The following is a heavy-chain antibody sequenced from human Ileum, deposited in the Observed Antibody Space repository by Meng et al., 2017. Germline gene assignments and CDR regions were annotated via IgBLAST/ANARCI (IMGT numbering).Heavy chain of an antibody. CDR2: IDPGDSDT. CDR1: GYSFSNYW. V-gene: IGHV5-51*01. Sequence: GESLKISCKASGYSFSNYWIAWVRQMPGKGLEWMGIIDPGDSDTRYSPSFQGQVTISADKSVSAAYLQWSSLQASDTAMYYCVRRSRTMEGTDYYFDYWGQGNLVTVSS. J-gene: IGHJ4*02. CDR3: VRRSRTMEGTDYYFDY. D-gene: IGHD3-10*01.